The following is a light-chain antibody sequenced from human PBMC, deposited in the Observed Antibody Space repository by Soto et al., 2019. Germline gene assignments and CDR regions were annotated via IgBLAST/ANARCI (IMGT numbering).Light chain of an antibody. CDR3: QERGRWPRAT. Sequence: EIVMTQSPATLSVSPGGRATLSCRASQSISGTLAWYQQKPGQAPRLLIYGASTRATSFPARFSGSGSGTDFTLTISSLQSEDFAVYYCQERGRWPRATFGGGTKVEMK. J-gene: IGKJ4*01. V-gene: IGKV3-15*01. CDR2: GAS. CDR1: QSISGT.